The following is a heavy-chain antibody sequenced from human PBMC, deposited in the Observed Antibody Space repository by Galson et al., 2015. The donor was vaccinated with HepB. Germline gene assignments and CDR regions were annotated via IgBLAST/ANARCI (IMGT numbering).Heavy chain of an antibody. Sequence: SLRLSCAASGFTFSSVWMHWVRQVPGKGLAWVSRIDRDGTTTTYADSVKGRFTISRDNDRNTLYLQMDSLRAEDTAVYFCAKGPRSLVGDSGKVNWFDPWGQGTLVIVSS. CDR1: GFTFSSVW. J-gene: IGHJ5*02. V-gene: IGHV3-74*03. CDR3: AKGPRSLVGDSGKVNWFDP. D-gene: IGHD4-17*01. CDR2: IDRDGTTT.